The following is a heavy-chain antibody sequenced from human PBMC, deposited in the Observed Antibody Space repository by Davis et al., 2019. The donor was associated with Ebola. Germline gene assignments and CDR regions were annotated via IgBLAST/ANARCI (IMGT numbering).Heavy chain of an antibody. CDR1: GGSFSGYY. CDR3: AGGVVVAATHFWLGAYYFDY. D-gene: IGHD2-15*01. J-gene: IGHJ4*02. CDR2: INHSGST. Sequence: PGGSLRLSCAVYGGSFSGYYWSWIRQPPGKGLEWIGEINHSGSTNYNPSLKSRVTISVDTSKNQFSLKLSSVTAADTAVYYCAGGVVVAATHFWLGAYYFDYWGQGTLVTVFS. V-gene: IGHV4-34*01.